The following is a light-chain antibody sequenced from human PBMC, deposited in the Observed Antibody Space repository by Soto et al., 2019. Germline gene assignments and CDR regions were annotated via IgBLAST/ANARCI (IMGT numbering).Light chain of an antibody. V-gene: IGKV3-15*01. CDR1: QSVGSN. Sequence: EIVMTQSPADLSVSPGERTTLSCRASQSVGSNLAWYQQKPGQAPRLLIYGASTRATGMSARFSGIGSGTEFTLTISSLQSEDFAVYYCQQYNSWPLTFGGGTKVDIK. CDR2: GAS. CDR3: QQYNSWPLT. J-gene: IGKJ4*01.